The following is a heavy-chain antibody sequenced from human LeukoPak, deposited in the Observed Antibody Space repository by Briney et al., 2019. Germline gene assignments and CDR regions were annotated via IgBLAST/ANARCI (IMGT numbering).Heavy chain of an antibody. V-gene: IGHV1-2*06. Sequence: GASVKVSCKASGYTCTGYYMHWVRQAPGQGLEWMGRINPNSGGTNYAQKFQGRVTMTRDTSISTAYMELSRLRSDDTAVYYCATDRCATSCYQLDYWGQGTLVTVSS. D-gene: IGHD2-2*01. J-gene: IGHJ4*02. CDR1: GYTCTGYY. CDR3: ATDRCATSCYQLDY. CDR2: INPNSGGT.